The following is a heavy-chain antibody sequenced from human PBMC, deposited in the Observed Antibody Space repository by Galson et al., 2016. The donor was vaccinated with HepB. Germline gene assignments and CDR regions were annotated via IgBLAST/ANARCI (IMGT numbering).Heavy chain of an antibody. CDR3: ARGRGVDV. Sequence: SLRLSCAASGFTFSSYWMSWVRQAPGKGLEWVANIKEDGSEEYYVDSVKGRFTISRDNAKNSLYLQMNRLRAEDTAVYYCARGRGVDVWGQGTTVTVSS. J-gene: IGHJ6*02. V-gene: IGHV3-7*01. CDR1: GFTFSSYW. CDR2: IKEDGSEE.